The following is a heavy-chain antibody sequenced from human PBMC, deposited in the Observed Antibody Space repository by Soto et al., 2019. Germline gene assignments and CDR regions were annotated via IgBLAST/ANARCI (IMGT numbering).Heavy chain of an antibody. Sequence: GSLRLSCAASGFTFDDYAMHWVRQAPGKGLEWVSLISGDGGSTYYAESVKGRFTISRDNSKNSLYLQMNSLRTEDTALYYCAKSLYGSGSYQEYYYGMDVWGQGTTVTVSS. CDR3: AKSLYGSGSYQEYYYGMDV. J-gene: IGHJ6*02. V-gene: IGHV3-43*02. CDR1: GFTFDDYA. D-gene: IGHD3-10*01. CDR2: ISGDGGST.